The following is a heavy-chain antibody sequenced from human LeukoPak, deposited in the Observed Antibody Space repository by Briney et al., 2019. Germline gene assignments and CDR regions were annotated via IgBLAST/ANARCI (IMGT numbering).Heavy chain of an antibody. D-gene: IGHD4-23*01. V-gene: IGHV4-31*03. CDR3: ARGYGSTVDY. J-gene: IGHJ4*02. CDR1: GGSISGGGYF. Sequence: SETLSLTCTVSGGSISGGGYFWTWIRQLPGKGLEWTGYIYYTGGTYYNPSLKSRVTISVDTSKNQFSLNLNSVSAADTAVYYCARGYGSTVDYWGQGTLVTVSS. CDR2: IYYTGGT.